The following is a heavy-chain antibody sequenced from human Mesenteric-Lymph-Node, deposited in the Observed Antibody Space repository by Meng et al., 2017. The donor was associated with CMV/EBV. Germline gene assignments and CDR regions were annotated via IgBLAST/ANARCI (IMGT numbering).Heavy chain of an antibody. V-gene: IGHV4-34*01. J-gene: IGHJ2*01. Sequence: SLTCAVYGGSFSGYYWSWIRQPPGKGLEWIGEINHSGSTNYNPSLKSRVTISIDTSEYQFSLKLSSVTAADTAVYYCARPGHYRFFDLWGRGTLVTVSS. CDR2: INHSGST. D-gene: IGHD3-10*01. CDR3: ARPGHYRFFDL. CDR1: GGSFSGYY.